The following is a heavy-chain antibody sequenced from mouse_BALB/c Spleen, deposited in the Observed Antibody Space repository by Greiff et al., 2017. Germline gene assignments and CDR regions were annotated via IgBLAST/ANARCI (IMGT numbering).Heavy chain of an antibody. CDR1: GFTFSSYA. D-gene: IGHD1-1*01. CDR3: ARQRDSYYGSSYYAMDY. J-gene: IGHJ4*01. Sequence: EVKLVESGGGLVKPGGSLKLSCAASGFTFSSYAMSWVRQTPEKRLEWVATISSGGSYTYYPDSVKGRFTISRDNAENTLYLQMSSLRSEDTAMYYCARQRDSYYGSSYYAMDYWGQGTSVTVSS. CDR2: ISSGGSYT. V-gene: IGHV5-9-3*01.